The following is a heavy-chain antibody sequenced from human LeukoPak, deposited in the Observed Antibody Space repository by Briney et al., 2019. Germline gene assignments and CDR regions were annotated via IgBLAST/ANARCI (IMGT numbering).Heavy chain of an antibody. V-gene: IGHV3-53*01. CDR3: ARLTAYDSSGYYRGYFDY. CDR2: IYSGGGT. J-gene: IGHJ4*02. D-gene: IGHD3-22*01. Sequence: GGSLRLSCAASGFTFSSFAMSWVRQAPGKGLEWVSVIYSGGGTYYADSVKGRLTISRDNSKNTLYLQMNSLRAEDTAVYYCARLTAYDSSGYYRGYFDYWGQGTLVTVSS. CDR1: GFTFSSFA.